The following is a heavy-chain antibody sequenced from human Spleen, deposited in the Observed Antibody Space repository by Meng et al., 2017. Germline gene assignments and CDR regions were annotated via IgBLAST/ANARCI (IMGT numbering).Heavy chain of an antibody. CDR3: ARGGENYYDSSGYPDY. Sequence: QGKLVQSGAEVKKPGASVKVSCKASGYTFTSYYMHWVRQAPGQGLEWMGIINPSGGSTSYAQKFQGRVTMTRDTSTSTVYMELSSLRSEDTAVYYCARGGENYYDSSGYPDYWGQGTLVTVSS. CDR2: INPSGGST. V-gene: IGHV1-46*01. J-gene: IGHJ4*02. D-gene: IGHD3-22*01. CDR1: GYTFTSYY.